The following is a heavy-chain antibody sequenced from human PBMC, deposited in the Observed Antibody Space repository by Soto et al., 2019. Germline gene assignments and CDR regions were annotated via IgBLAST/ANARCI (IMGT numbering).Heavy chain of an antibody. CDR2: IYYSGST. CDR3: ATFTAMVTG. Sequence: SETLSLTCTVSDGSVSSGSFYWSWIRQPPGKGLEWIGYIYYSGSTKYNPSLKSRVTISVDTSKNQFSLKLSSVTAADTAVYYCATFTAMVTGWGQGTLVTVSS. J-gene: IGHJ4*02. D-gene: IGHD5-18*01. V-gene: IGHV4-61*01. CDR1: DGSVSSGSFY.